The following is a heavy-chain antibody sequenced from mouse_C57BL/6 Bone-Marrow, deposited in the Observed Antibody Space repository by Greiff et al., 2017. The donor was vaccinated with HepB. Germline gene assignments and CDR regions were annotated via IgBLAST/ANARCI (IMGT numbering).Heavy chain of an antibody. CDR1: GYTFTSYW. V-gene: IGHV1-72*01. CDR3: ARYYGSSPYAMDY. J-gene: IGHJ4*01. Sequence: VQLQQPGAELVKPGASVKLSCKASGYTFTSYWMHWVKQRPGRSLEWIGRIDPNSGGTKYNEKFKSKATLTVDKPSSTAYMQLSSLTSEDSAVYYCARYYGSSPYAMDYWGQGTSVTVSS. CDR2: IDPNSGGT. D-gene: IGHD1-1*01.